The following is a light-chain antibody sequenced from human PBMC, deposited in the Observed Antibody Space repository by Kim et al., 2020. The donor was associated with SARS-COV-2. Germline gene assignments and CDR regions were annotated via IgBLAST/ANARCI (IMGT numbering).Light chain of an antibody. V-gene: IGKV1-39*01. CDR2: AAS. Sequence: ASVGDRVTISCRASQNIKYSLNWYQQRLGEAPKLLIYAASSLQSGVPFRFSGSGSGTDFTLTINSLQPEDFATYYCQQSYSTLITFGQGTRLEIK. CDR1: QNIKYS. J-gene: IGKJ5*01. CDR3: QQSYSTLIT.